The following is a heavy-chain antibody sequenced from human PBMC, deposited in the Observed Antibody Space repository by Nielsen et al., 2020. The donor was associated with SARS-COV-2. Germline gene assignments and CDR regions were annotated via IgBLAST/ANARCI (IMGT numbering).Heavy chain of an antibody. CDR1: GFTFDDYA. CDR3: SSGDAFDI. Sequence: GGSLRLSCAASGFTFDDYAMHWVWQAPGKGLEWVSGISWNSGSIGYADSVKGRFTISRDNAKNSLYLQMNSLRAEDTALYYCSSGDAFDIWGQGTMVTVSS. V-gene: IGHV3-9*01. D-gene: IGHD3-22*01. J-gene: IGHJ3*02. CDR2: ISWNSGSI.